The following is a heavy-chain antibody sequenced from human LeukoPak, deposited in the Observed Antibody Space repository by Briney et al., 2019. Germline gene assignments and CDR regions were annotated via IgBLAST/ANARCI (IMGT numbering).Heavy chain of an antibody. Sequence: TGGSLRLSCAAYGFTFSSYAMSWVRQAPGKGLEWVSAISGSGGSTYYADSVKGRFTISRDNSKNTLYLQMNSLRAEDTAVYYCARVRVGGWFGELFSSGNFGYWGQGTLVTVSS. J-gene: IGHJ4*02. V-gene: IGHV3-23*01. CDR3: ARVRVGGWFGELFSSGNFGY. CDR1: GFTFSSYA. CDR2: ISGSGGST. D-gene: IGHD3-10*01.